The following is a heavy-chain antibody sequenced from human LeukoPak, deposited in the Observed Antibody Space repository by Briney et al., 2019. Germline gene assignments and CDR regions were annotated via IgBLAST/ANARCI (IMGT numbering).Heavy chain of an antibody. CDR1: GFTFSNYN. D-gene: IGHD1-26*01. Sequence: GGSLRLSCAASGFTFSNYNMNWVRQAPGEGLEWVSSITSTSSYIYYADSVKGRFTISRDNAKNSLYLQMNSLRAEDTALYFCARDPYSGNYGNYYYYYMDVWGKGTTVTISS. J-gene: IGHJ6*03. V-gene: IGHV3-21*01. CDR2: ITSTSSYI. CDR3: ARDPYSGNYGNYYYYYMDV.